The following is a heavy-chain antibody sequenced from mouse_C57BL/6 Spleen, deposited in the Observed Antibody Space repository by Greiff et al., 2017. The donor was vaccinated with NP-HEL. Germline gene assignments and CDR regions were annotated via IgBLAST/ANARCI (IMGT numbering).Heavy chain of an antibody. V-gene: IGHV1-26*01. J-gene: IGHJ2*01. Sequence: EVQLQQSGPELVKPGASVKISCKASGYTFTDYYMNWVKQSHGKSLEWIGDINPNNGGTSYNQKFKGKATLTVDKSSSTAYMELRSLTSEDSAVYYCARDGLGRYWGQGTTLTVSS. CDR2: INPNNGGT. CDR1: GYTFTDYY. CDR3: ARDGLGRY. D-gene: IGHD4-1*01.